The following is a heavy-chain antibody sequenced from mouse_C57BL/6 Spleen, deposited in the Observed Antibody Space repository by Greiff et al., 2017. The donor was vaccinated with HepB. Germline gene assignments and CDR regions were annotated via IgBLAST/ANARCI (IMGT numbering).Heavy chain of an antibody. Sequence: DVMLVESGGGLVKPGGSLKLSCAASGFTFSDYGMHWVRQAPEKGLEWVAYISSGSSTIYYADTVKGRFTISRDNAKNTLFLQMTSLRSEDTAMYYCARDGYYVGYAMDYWGQGTSVTVSS. V-gene: IGHV5-17*01. D-gene: IGHD2-3*01. J-gene: IGHJ4*01. CDR2: ISSGSSTI. CDR1: GFTFSDYG. CDR3: ARDGYYVGYAMDY.